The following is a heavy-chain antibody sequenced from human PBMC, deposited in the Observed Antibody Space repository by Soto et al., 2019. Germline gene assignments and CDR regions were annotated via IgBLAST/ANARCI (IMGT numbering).Heavy chain of an antibody. D-gene: IGHD6-19*01. CDR3: ARDRDPGYSGGWYVWPKTENYYYGMDV. V-gene: IGHV1-18*04. CDR1: GYTFTSYG. J-gene: IGHJ6*02. Sequence: ASVKVSCKASGYTFTSYGISWVRQAPGQGLEWMGWISAYNGNTNYAQKLQGRVTMTTDTSTSTAYMELRSLRSDDTAVYYCARDRDPGYSGGWYVWPKTENYYYGMDVWGQGTTVTVSS. CDR2: ISAYNGNT.